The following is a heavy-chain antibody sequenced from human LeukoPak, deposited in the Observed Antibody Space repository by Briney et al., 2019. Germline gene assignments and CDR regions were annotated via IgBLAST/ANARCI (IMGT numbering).Heavy chain of an antibody. Sequence: PGGSLRLSCAASGFTFDDYAMHWVRQAPGKGLEWVSGISWNSGSIGYADSVKGRFTISRDNAKNSLYLQMNSLRAEDTAVYYCARGGSSTRPFHYWGQGTLVTVSS. CDR1: GFTFDDYA. J-gene: IGHJ4*02. CDR3: ARGGSSTRPFHY. D-gene: IGHD3-16*01. CDR2: ISWNSGSI. V-gene: IGHV3-9*01.